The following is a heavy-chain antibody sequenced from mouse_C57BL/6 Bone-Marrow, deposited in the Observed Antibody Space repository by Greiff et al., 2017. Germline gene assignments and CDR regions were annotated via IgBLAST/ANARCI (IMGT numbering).Heavy chain of an antibody. V-gene: IGHV5-4*01. J-gene: IGHJ2*01. CDR3: ARDDPYYFDY. CDR2: ISDGGSYT. Sequence: EVQGVESGGGLVKPGGSLKLSCAASGFTFSSYAMSWVRQTPEQRLEWVATISDGGSYTNYPDTVKGRCTISRDNAKNNLYLQMSHLKSEDTAMYYCARDDPYYFDYWGQGTTLTVSS. CDR1: GFTFSSYA.